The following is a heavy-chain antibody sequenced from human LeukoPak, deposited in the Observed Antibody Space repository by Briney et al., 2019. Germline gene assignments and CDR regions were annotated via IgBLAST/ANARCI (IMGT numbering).Heavy chain of an antibody. Sequence: SETLSLTCSVSGGSISGSYWNWIRQPPGKGLEWIGYVSYSGSTNYNPSLKSRVTISVDTSKNQFSLKLSSVTAADTAVYYCASYPSGDSSYYYDSTDPFDIWGQGTMVTVSS. CDR3: ASYPSGDSSYYYDSTDPFDI. J-gene: IGHJ3*02. D-gene: IGHD3-22*01. CDR2: VSYSGST. V-gene: IGHV4-59*01. CDR1: GGSISGSY.